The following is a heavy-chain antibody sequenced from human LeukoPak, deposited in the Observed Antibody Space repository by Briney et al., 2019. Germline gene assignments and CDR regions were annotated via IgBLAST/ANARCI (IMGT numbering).Heavy chain of an antibody. CDR2: IKQDGSEK. D-gene: IGHD6-6*01. J-gene: IGHJ5*02. CDR3: ARDGPYSSSATHPP. V-gene: IGHV3-7*03. Sequence: GGSLRLPCAASGFTFSSSWMSWVRQAPGKGLEWVANIKQDGSEKYYVGSVKGRFTISRDNAKNSLYLQMDSLRAEDTAVYHCARDGPYSSSATHPPWGQGTLVTVSS. CDR1: GFTFSSSW.